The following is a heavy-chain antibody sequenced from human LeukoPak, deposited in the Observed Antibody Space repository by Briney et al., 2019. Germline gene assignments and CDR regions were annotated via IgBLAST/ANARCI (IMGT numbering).Heavy chain of an antibody. Sequence: GGSLRLSCVASGFTFSTYGMHWVRQAPGKGLEWVAFIEYEGGNNKYYADSVKGRFTISRDNSKYTLYLQMNSLRAEDTAVYYCAKDYIAAAGTFFDYWGQGTLVTVSS. J-gene: IGHJ4*02. V-gene: IGHV3-30*02. CDR3: AKDYIAAAGTFFDY. D-gene: IGHD6-13*01. CDR2: IEYEGGNNK. CDR1: GFTFSTYG.